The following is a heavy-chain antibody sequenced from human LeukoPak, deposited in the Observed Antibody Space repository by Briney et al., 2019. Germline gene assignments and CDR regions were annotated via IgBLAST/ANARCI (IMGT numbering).Heavy chain of an antibody. CDR1: GGSTSSYY. Sequence: SETLSLTCTVSGGSTSSYYWSWIRQPPGKGLEWIGYIYYSGSTNYNPSLKSRVTISVDTSKNQFSLKLSSVTAADTAVYYCARGPRIAARPGPFFYDYWGQGTLVTVSS. J-gene: IGHJ4*02. CDR3: ARGPRIAARPGPFFYDY. D-gene: IGHD6-6*01. CDR2: IYYSGST. V-gene: IGHV4-59*01.